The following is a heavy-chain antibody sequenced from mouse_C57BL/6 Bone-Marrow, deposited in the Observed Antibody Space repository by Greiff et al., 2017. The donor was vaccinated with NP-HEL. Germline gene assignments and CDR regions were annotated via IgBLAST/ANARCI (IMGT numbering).Heavy chain of an antibody. D-gene: IGHD1-1*01. CDR2: IYPGDGDT. J-gene: IGHJ2*01. V-gene: IGHV1-82*01. CDR3: ATLLKDY. Sequence: VQLQQSGPELVKPGASVKISCKASGYAFSSSWMNWVKQRPGKGLEWIGRIYPGDGDTNYNGKFKGKATLTADKSSSTAYMQLSSLTSEDSAVYFCATLLKDYWGQGTTLTVSS. CDR1: GYAFSSSW.